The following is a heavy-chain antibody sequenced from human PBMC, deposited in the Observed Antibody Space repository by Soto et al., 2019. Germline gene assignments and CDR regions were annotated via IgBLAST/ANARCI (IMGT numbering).Heavy chain of an antibody. Sequence: GGSLRLSCAASGFTFSSYAMSWVRQAPGKGLEWVSGISGRGISTYSADSVKGRFTISRDNSKNTVYLQMNSLRSEDTAVYYCAKQRDNDFLSSSNNWFDTWGQGTLVTVSS. CDR1: GFTFSSYA. CDR3: AKQRDNDFLSSSNNWFDT. V-gene: IGHV3-23*01. CDR2: ISGRGIST. D-gene: IGHD3-3*01. J-gene: IGHJ5*02.